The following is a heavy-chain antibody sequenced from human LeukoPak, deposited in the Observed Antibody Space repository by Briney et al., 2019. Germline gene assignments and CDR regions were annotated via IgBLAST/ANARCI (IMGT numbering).Heavy chain of an antibody. CDR1: GFTFSSYS. J-gene: IGHJ6*02. D-gene: IGHD2-15*01. Sequence: GGSLRLSCAASGFTFSSYSMNWVRQAPGKGLEWVSALYIGGNTYYADSVKGRFTISRDNSKNTLYLQMNSLRAEDTAVYYCARVIFSSVGYYYYGMDVWGQGTTVTVSS. CDR3: ARVIFSSVGYYYYGMDV. V-gene: IGHV3-66*01. CDR2: LYIGGNT.